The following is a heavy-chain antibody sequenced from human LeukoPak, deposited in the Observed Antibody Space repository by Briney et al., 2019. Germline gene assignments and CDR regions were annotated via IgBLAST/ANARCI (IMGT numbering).Heavy chain of an antibody. CDR3: ATSTSYPYYFDY. Sequence: PSETLSLTCIVSGGSISSSDYYWGWIRQPPGKGLEWIGYIYHSGSTYYNPSLKSRVTISVDRSKNQFSLKLSSVTAADTAVYYCATSTSYPYYFDYWGQGTLVTVSS. CDR1: GGSISSSDYY. D-gene: IGHD1-1*01. V-gene: IGHV4-30-2*01. J-gene: IGHJ4*02. CDR2: IYHSGST.